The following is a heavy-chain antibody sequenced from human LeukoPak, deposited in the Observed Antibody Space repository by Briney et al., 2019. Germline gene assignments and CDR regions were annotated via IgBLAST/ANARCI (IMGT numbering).Heavy chain of an antibody. D-gene: IGHD6-19*01. CDR3: ARRDSSGWSYS. V-gene: IGHV5-51*01. CDR1: GYSFSIYW. Sequence: ESLKISCKGSGYSFSIYWIGWVRQMPGKGLEWMGIIYPSDSETRYSPSFQGQVTISADKSISTAYLQWSSLKASDTAMYYCARRDSSGWSYSWGQGTLVTVSS. CDR2: IYPSDSET. J-gene: IGHJ4*02.